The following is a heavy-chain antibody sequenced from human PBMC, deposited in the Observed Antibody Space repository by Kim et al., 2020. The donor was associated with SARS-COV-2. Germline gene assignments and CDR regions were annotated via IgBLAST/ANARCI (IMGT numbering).Heavy chain of an antibody. CDR2: ISVYNGDT. J-gene: IGHJ4*02. D-gene: IGHD6-19*01. CDR1: GYNFDSYG. Sequence: ASVKVSCKASGYNFDSYGISWVRQAPGQGLEWMGWISVYNGDTKYAQNVQGRVTMTTETSTNTAYMELRSLRSDDTAVYYCARDPTREGWYSSRGGSFDYWGQGTLVTVSS. V-gene: IGHV1-18*01. CDR3: ARDPTREGWYSSRGGSFDY.